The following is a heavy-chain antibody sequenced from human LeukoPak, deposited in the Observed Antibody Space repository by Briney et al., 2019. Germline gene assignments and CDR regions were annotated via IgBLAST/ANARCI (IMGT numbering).Heavy chain of an antibody. CDR1: GFTFSSYA. J-gene: IGHJ4*02. D-gene: IGHD6-19*01. CDR2: ITGSGST. CDR3: AKLGYSSGWWANSPFDY. V-gene: IGHV3-23*01. Sequence: PGGSLRLSCVASGFTFSSYAMNWVRQAPGKGLEWVSGITGSGSTYYADSVKGRFTISRDNSKNTLYLQMNSLRAEDTAVYYCAKLGYSSGWWANSPFDYWGQGTLVTVSS.